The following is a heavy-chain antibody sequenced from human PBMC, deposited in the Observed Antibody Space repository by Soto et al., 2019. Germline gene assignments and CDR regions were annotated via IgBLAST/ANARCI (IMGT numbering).Heavy chain of an antibody. CDR1: GFTFSSFS. Sequence: EVQLVESGGSLVQPGGSLRLSCAASGFTFSSFSMNWVRQAPGKGLEWLSYITSSSITIYYADSVKGRFTISRDNAKNSLYLHMNSLRDEDTAVYYCARDSSSWNFDYWGQGALVTVSS. CDR2: ITSSSITI. V-gene: IGHV3-48*02. D-gene: IGHD6-13*01. J-gene: IGHJ4*02. CDR3: ARDSSSWNFDY.